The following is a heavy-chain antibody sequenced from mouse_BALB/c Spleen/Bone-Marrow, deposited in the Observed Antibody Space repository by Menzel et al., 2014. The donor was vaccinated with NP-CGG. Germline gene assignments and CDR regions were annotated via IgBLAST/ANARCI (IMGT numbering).Heavy chain of an antibody. CDR2: IDPENGDT. J-gene: IGHJ2*01. CDR1: GFNTEDYH. V-gene: IGHV14-4*02. D-gene: IGHD1-1*01. CDR3: NAHITTVSY. Sequence: VQLQQSGAELVRSGASVKLSCTVSGFNTEDYHMHWVKQRPEQGLEWIGWIDPENGDTEYVPKFQGKATMTADTSSNTAYLQLSSLTSEDTAVYYCNAHITTVSYWGQGTTLTVSS.